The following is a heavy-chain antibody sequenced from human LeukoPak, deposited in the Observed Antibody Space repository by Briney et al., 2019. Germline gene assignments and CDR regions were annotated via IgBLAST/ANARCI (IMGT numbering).Heavy chain of an antibody. J-gene: IGHJ5*02. CDR3: ARAPLTVAGRGSWFDP. CDR1: GGSISSYY. D-gene: IGHD6-19*01. CDR2: IYHSGST. Sequence: SETLSLTCTVSGGSISSYYWSWIRQPPGKGLEWIGSIYHSGSTYYNPSLKSRVTISVDTSKNQFSLKLSSVTAADTAVYYCARAPLTVAGRGSWFDPWGQGTLVTVSS. V-gene: IGHV4-38-2*02.